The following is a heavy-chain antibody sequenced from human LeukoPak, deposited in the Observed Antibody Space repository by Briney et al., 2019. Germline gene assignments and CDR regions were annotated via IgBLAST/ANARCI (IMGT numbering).Heavy chain of an antibody. Sequence: PSETLSLTCTVSGGSISSSSYYWGWIRQPPGKGLEWIGSIYYSGSTYYNPSLKSRVTISVDTSKNQFSLKLSSVTAADTAVYYCARDRSSSWYRYNWFDPWGQGTLVTVSS. CDR2: IYYSGST. D-gene: IGHD6-13*01. CDR1: GGSISSSSYY. CDR3: ARDRSSSWYRYNWFDP. J-gene: IGHJ5*02. V-gene: IGHV4-39*07.